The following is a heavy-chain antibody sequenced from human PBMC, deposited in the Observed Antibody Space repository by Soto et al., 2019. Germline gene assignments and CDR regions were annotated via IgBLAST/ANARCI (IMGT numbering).Heavy chain of an antibody. CDR1: EFTYSSYS. CDR2: ISSSSSYI. CDR3: ARERYCSSTSCLYYYYYYMDV. J-gene: IGHJ6*03. V-gene: IGHV3-21*01. D-gene: IGHD2-2*01. Sequence: GGSLRLSFPASEFTYSSYSMNWVRPAPGKGREWVSSISSSSSYIYYADSVKGGFTISRDNAKNSLYLQMNSLRAEDTAVYYCARERYCSSTSCLYYYYYYMDVWGKGTTVTVSS.